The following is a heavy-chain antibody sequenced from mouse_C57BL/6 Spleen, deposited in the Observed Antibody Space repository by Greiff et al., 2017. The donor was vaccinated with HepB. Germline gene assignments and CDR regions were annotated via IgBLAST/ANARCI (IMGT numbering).Heavy chain of an antibody. D-gene: IGHD2-3*01. J-gene: IGHJ4*01. V-gene: IGHV1-61*01. Sequence: VQLQQPGAELVRPGSSVKLSCKASGYTFTSYWMDWVKQRPGQGLEWIGNIYPSDSETHYNQKFKDKATLTVDKSSSTAYMQLSSLTSEDSAVYYCARWDDGYYENAMDYWGQGTSVTVSS. CDR2: IYPSDSET. CDR1: GYTFTSYW. CDR3: ARWDDGYYENAMDY.